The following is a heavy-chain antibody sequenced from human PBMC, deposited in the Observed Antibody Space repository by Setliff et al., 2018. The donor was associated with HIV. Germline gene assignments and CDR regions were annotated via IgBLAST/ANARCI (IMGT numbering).Heavy chain of an antibody. D-gene: IGHD2-8*02. V-gene: IGHV1-2*06. CDR1: GYTFTAYY. Sequence: ASVKVSCKASGYTFTAYYIHWVRQAPGHELQLMGRIEPSSGGTNYIQKFQGRVTITRDTSIYTVYMELTGLTSDYTAVYYCARQDHSSVNTGSLYAFDVWGQGTMVTVSS. CDR3: ARQDHSSVNTGSLYAFDV. CDR2: IEPSSGGT. J-gene: IGHJ3*01.